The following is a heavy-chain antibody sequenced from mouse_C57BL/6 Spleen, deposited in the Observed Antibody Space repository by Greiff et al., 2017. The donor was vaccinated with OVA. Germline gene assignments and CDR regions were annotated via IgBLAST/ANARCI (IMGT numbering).Heavy chain of an antibody. Sequence: QVQLQQPGTELVKPGASVKLSCKASGYTFTSYWMHWVKQRPGQGLEWIGNINPSNGGTNYNEKFKSKATLTVDKSSSTAYMQLSSLTSEDSAVYYCARPIHYYGSSTGYFDVWGTGTTVTVSS. CDR3: ARPIHYYGSSTGYFDV. CDR1: GYTFTSYW. V-gene: IGHV1-53*01. D-gene: IGHD1-1*01. CDR2: INPSNGGT. J-gene: IGHJ1*03.